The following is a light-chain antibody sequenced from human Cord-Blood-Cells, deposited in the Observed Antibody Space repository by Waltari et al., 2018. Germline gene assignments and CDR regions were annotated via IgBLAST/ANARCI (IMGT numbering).Light chain of an antibody. CDR1: QSVSSSY. V-gene: IGKV3-20*01. CDR3: QQYGSSPT. CDR2: GAS. Sequence: EIVLTQSPGTLSLSPGERATLSCRASQSVSSSYLAWYQQKPGQAPRLLIYGASSRAPGIPDRFSGSGSGTDFTLTISRLEPEDFAVYYCQQYGSSPTFGPGTKVDIK. J-gene: IGKJ3*01.